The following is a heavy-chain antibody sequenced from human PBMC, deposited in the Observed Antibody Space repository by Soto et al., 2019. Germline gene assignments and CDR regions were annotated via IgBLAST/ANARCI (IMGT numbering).Heavy chain of an antibody. CDR1: GFTFRSYD. J-gene: IGHJ4*02. CDR3: AVVSSPDY. D-gene: IGHD2-2*01. Sequence: QVQLVESGGGVVQPGTSLRLSCAASGFTFRSYDMHWVRQAPGKGLEWVAFISDDGSDKYYADSVKGRFTISRDNSKNILYLQMNSLRAQDTAVYYCAVVSSPDYWGQGTLVIVSS. V-gene: IGHV3-30*03. CDR2: ISDDGSDK.